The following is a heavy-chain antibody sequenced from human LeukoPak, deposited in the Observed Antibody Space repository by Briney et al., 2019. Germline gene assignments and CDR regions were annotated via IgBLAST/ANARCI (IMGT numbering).Heavy chain of an antibody. D-gene: IGHD3-10*01. Sequence: SGTLSLTCAVSGGSISSSNWWSWARQPPGKGLEWIGEIYHSGSTNYNPSLKSRVTISVDKSKNQFSLKLSSVTAADTAVYYCASGPITMVRGVIITGWFDPWGQGTLVTVSS. CDR2: IYHSGST. J-gene: IGHJ5*02. CDR3: ASGPITMVRGVIITGWFDP. CDR1: GGSISSSNW. V-gene: IGHV4-4*02.